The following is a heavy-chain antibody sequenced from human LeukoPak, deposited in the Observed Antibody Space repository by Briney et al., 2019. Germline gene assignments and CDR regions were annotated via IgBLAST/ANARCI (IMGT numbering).Heavy chain of an antibody. J-gene: IGHJ4*02. CDR2: INHSGST. D-gene: IGHD2-2*01. CDR3: ARSYCSSTSCYSGGLPLNDY. Sequence: SSETLSLTCAVYGGSFSGYYWSWIRQPPGKGLEWIGEINHSGSTNYNPSLKSRVTISVDTSKDQFSLKLSSVTAADTAVYYCARSYCSSTSCYSGGLPLNDYWGQGTLVTVSS. V-gene: IGHV4-34*01. CDR1: GGSFSGYY.